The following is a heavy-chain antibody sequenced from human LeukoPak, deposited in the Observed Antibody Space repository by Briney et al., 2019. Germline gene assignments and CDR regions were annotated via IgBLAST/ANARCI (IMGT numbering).Heavy chain of an antibody. CDR3: ANEGKGRSGGSCYSG. CDR2: ISSSSSTT. J-gene: IGHJ4*02. CDR1: GFTLSTYD. Sequence: GGSLRLSCAASGFTLSTYDMNWVRQAPGKGLEWVSEISSSSSTTHYADSVKGRFTISRDNAKNSVYLQMNSLRAEDTAVYSCANEGKGRSGGSCYSGWGQGTLVTVSS. V-gene: IGHV3-48*01. D-gene: IGHD2-15*01.